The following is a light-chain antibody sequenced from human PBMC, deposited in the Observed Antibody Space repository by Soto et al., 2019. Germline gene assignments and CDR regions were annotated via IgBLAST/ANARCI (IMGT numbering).Light chain of an antibody. J-gene: IGLJ3*02. V-gene: IGLV1-40*01. CDR2: GNT. CDR3: QSFDRSLSAWV. Sequence: QSVLTQPPSVSGAPGQRVTISCTGSSSNNGAGYDVHWYKQLPGTAPKLLIYGNTNRPSGVPDRFSGSKSDTSASLAITGLQAEDESDYYCQSFDRSLSAWVFGGGTKLTVL. CDR1: SSNNGAGYD.